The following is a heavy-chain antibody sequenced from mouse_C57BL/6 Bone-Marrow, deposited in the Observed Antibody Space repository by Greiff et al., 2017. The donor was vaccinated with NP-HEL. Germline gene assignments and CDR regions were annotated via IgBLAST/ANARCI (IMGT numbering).Heavy chain of an antibody. CDR2: INPNYGTT. V-gene: IGHV1-39*01. CDR3: APQFYYGSSPYYAMDY. CDR1: GYSFTDYN. Sequence: VQLQQSGPELVKPGASVKISCKASGYSFTDYNMNWVKQSNGKSLEWIGVINPNYGTTSYNQKFKGKATLTVDQSSSTAYMQLNSLTSEDSVVYYCAPQFYYGSSPYYAMDYWGQGTSVTVSS. D-gene: IGHD1-1*01. J-gene: IGHJ4*01.